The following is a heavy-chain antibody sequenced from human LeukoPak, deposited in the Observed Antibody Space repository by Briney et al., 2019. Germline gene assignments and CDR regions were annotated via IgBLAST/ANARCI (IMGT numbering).Heavy chain of an antibody. CDR1: GFTFSSYA. CDR2: ISSGGGST. CDR3: TTSSYCEKNVCQTYFDF. D-gene: IGHD2-21*01. Sequence: GGSLRLSCAASGFTFSSYAMSWVRRAPGKGLEWVSTISSGGGSTYYADSVKGRFTISRDNSKNTLYLQMNSLRAEDTAVYYCTTSSYCEKNVCQTYFDFWGQGTLVTVSS. J-gene: IGHJ4*02. V-gene: IGHV3-23*01.